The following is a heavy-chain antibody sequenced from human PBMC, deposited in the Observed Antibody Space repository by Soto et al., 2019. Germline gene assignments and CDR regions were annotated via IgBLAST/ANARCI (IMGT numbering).Heavy chain of an antibody. Sequence: QVQLVESGGGVVQPGRSLRLSCAASGFTFSSYAMHWVRQAPGKGLEWVAVISYDGSNKYYADSVKGRFTISRDNSKNTVYLQMNSLRAEDTAVYYCARAGITMVRGRDVWGQGTTVTVSS. J-gene: IGHJ6*02. D-gene: IGHD3-10*01. CDR3: ARAGITMVRGRDV. CDR2: ISYDGSNK. V-gene: IGHV3-30-3*01. CDR1: GFTFSSYA.